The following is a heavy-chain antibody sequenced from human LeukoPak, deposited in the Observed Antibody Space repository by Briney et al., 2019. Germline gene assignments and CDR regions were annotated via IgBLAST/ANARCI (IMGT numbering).Heavy chain of an antibody. CDR3: AREGGAISFIDY. CDR1: GGSISSYY. D-gene: IGHD3-16*02. Sequence: PSETLSLTCTVSGGSISSYYWSWIRQPPGKGLEWIGYIYNSGSTNHTPSLKSRVTISIDTSKNQFSLKLSSVTAADTAVYYCAREGGAISFIDYWGQGTLVTVSS. V-gene: IGHV4-59*01. CDR2: IYNSGST. J-gene: IGHJ4*02.